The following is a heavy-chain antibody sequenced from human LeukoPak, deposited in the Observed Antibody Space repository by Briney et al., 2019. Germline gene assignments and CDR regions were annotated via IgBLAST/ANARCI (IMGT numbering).Heavy chain of an antibody. CDR3: ARFVYYYDSSGYYSAPDY. CDR2: ISAYNGNT. J-gene: IGHJ4*02. Sequence: ASVNVSCKASGYTFTSYGISWVRQAPGQGLEWMGWISAYNGNTNYAQKLQGRVTMTTDTSTSTAYMELRSLRSDDTAVYYCARFVYYYDSSGYYSAPDYWGQGTLVTVSS. CDR1: GYTFTSYG. D-gene: IGHD3-22*01. V-gene: IGHV1-18*01.